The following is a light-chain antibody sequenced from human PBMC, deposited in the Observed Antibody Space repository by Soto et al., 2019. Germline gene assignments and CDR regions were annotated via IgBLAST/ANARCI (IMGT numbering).Light chain of an antibody. CDR3: QSYGDSLSGYV. V-gene: IGLV1-40*01. J-gene: IGLJ1*01. CDR2: GNS. Sequence: QSALTQPPSVSGAPGQRVTISCTGSNSNIGAGYDVHWYQQLPGTAPKLLISGNSNRPSGVPDRFSGSKSGTSASLTITGLQAEDEADYYCQSYGDSLSGYVFGTGTKVTVL. CDR1: NSNIGAGYD.